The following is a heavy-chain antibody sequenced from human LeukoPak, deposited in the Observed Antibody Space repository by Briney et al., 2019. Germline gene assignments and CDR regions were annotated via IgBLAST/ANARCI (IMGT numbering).Heavy chain of an antibody. D-gene: IGHD6-19*01. Sequence: GASVKVSCKVSGYTLTELSMYWVRQAPGKGLEWMGGFDPEDGETIYAQKFQGRVTMTEDTSTDTAYMELSSLRSEDTAVYYCATDIMGIAVAGTLGVGYWGQGTLVTVSS. V-gene: IGHV1-24*01. CDR2: FDPEDGET. CDR3: ATDIMGIAVAGTLGVGY. J-gene: IGHJ4*02. CDR1: GYTLTELS.